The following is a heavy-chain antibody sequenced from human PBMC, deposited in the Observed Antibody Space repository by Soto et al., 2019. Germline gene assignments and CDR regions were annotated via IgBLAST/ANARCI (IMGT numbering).Heavy chain of an antibody. V-gene: IGHV4-34*01. J-gene: IGHJ5*02. Sequence: LSLPCAVYGGSFSGYYWSWIRQPPGKGLEWIGEINHSGSTNYNPSLKSRVTISVDTSKNQFSLKLSSVTAADTAVYYCARGKGYSSSWYLGHWFDPWGQGTLVTVSS. CDR1: GGSFSGYY. CDR2: INHSGST. CDR3: ARGKGYSSSWYLGHWFDP. D-gene: IGHD6-13*01.